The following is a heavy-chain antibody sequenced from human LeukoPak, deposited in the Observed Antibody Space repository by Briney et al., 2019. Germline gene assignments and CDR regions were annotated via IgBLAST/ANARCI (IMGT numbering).Heavy chain of an antibody. Sequence: GGSLRLSCAASGFTVSSNYMSWVRQAPGKGLEWVSVIYSGGSTYYADSVKGRFTISRDNSKNTLYLQMNSLRAEDTAVYYCARDQRYYYDSSGYPTNFDYWGQGTLVTVSS. V-gene: IGHV3-66*01. CDR1: GFTVSSNY. J-gene: IGHJ4*02. CDR3: ARDQRYYYDSSGYPTNFDY. D-gene: IGHD3-22*01. CDR2: IYSGGST.